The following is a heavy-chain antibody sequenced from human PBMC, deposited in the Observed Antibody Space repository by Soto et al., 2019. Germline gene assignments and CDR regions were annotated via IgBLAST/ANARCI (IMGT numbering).Heavy chain of an antibody. CDR1: GFTFSSYS. V-gene: IGHV3-21*01. CDR3: ARGRSVRSYYDSSGYPRDFGY. J-gene: IGHJ4*02. D-gene: IGHD3-22*01. CDR2: ISSSSSYI. Sequence: GGSLRLSCAASGFTFSSYSMDWVRQAPGKGLEWVSSISSSSSYIYYADSVKGRFTISRDNAKNSLYLQMNSLRAEDTAVYYCARGRSVRSYYDSSGYPRDFGYWGQGTLVTVSS.